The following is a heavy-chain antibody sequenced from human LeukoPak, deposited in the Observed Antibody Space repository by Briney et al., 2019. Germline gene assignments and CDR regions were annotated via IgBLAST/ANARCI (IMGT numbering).Heavy chain of an antibody. D-gene: IGHD6-19*01. CDR2: IYYSGST. J-gene: IGHJ4*02. V-gene: IGHV4-59*08. CDR3: AASGYSSGWYKNYFDY. CDR1: GGSISSYY. Sequence: SETLSLTCTVSGGSISSYYWSWIRQPPGKGLEWIGYIYYSGSTNYNPSLKSRVTTSVDTSKNQFSLKLSSVTAADTAVYYCAASGYSSGWYKNYFDYWGQGTLVTVSS.